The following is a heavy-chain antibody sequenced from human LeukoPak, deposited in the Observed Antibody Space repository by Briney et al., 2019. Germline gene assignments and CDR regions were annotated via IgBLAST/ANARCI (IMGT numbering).Heavy chain of an antibody. D-gene: IGHD3-10*01. CDR2: ISSVGSPI. Sequence: PGGSLRLSCAASGFTFTSYSMTWVRQAPGKGLEWLSYISSVGSPIYYADSVKGRFTISRDIAKNSLFLQMNSLRAEDTAVYYCARPTSSGLGNDAFDIWGQGTMVTVSS. J-gene: IGHJ3*02. CDR1: GFTFTSYS. V-gene: IGHV3-48*01. CDR3: ARPTSSGLGNDAFDI.